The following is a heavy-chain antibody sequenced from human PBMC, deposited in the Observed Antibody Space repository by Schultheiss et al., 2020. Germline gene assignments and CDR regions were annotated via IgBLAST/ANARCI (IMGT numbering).Heavy chain of an antibody. CDR2: IYYSGST. V-gene: IGHV4-59*08. D-gene: IGHD6-19*01. CDR1: GGSISSYY. Sequence: SETLSLTCTVSGGSISSYYWSWIRQPPGKGLEWIGYIYYSGSTNYNPSLKSRVTISVDTSKNQFSLKLSSVTAADTAVYYCARIGGSGWAVNAFDIWGQGTMVTVSS. CDR3: ARIGGSGWAVNAFDI. J-gene: IGHJ3*02.